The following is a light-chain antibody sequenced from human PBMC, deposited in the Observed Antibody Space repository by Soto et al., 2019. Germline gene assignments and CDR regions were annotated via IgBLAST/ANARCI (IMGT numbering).Light chain of an antibody. CDR3: QQYNNWIT. J-gene: IGKJ5*01. CDR1: QSVSSN. Sequence: EIVMTQSPATLSVSPGERATLSCRASQSVSSNLAWYQQKPGQAPRLLIYGASTRATGIPARFSGSGSGTELTLTISRLQSEDFAVYYCQQYNNWITFGQGTRLEIK. V-gene: IGKV3-15*01. CDR2: GAS.